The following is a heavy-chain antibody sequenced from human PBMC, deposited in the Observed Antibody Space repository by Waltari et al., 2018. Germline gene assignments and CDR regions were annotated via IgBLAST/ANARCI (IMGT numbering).Heavy chain of an antibody. Sequence: QVQLQQWGAGLLKPSETLSLTCAVYGGSFSGYYWSWIRQPPGKGLEWIGEINHSGSTNSNPALKSRVTRSVDTSKNQFSLKLSSVTTADTAVYYCARRVRGVTRATDYWGQGTLVTVSS. CDR2: INHSGST. J-gene: IGHJ4*02. V-gene: IGHV4-34*01. CDR1: GGSFSGYY. D-gene: IGHD3-10*01. CDR3: ARRVRGVTRATDY.